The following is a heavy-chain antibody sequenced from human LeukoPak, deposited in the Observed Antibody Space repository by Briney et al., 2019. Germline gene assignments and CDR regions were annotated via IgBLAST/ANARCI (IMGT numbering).Heavy chain of an antibody. CDR3: ARENTGYYDFWSGYSNWFDP. V-gene: IGHV4-59*01. CDR1: GSSITTYY. D-gene: IGHD3-3*01. Sequence: PSETLSLTCTVSGSSITTYYWSWIRQPPGEGLEWIGYIYYSRSTNYNPSLKSRVTISVDTSKNQFSLKLSSVTAADTAVYYCARENTGYYDFWSGYSNWFDPWGQGTLVTVSS. CDR2: IYYSRST. J-gene: IGHJ5*02.